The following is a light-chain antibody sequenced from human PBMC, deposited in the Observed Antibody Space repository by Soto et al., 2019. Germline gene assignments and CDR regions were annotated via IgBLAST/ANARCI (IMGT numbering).Light chain of an antibody. J-gene: IGKJ3*01. Sequence: EIVLTQSPGTLSLSPGERATLSFRASQSVSGKYLAWYQQTPGQAPRVLIYGTSIRASGVPERFSGGGSGTDFTLPITRLEPEDFAVYYCQQYGSSLFTFGPGT. CDR1: QSVSGKY. V-gene: IGKV3-20*01. CDR3: QQYGSSLFT. CDR2: GTS.